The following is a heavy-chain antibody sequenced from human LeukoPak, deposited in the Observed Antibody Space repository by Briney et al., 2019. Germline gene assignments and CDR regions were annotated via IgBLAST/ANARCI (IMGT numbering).Heavy chain of an antibody. CDR3: AGDSSSSGHYFDY. D-gene: IGHD6-6*01. Sequence: SVKVSCKASGGTFSSYAIRWVRQAPGQGLEWMGGIIPIFGTANYAQKFQGRVTITTDESTSTAYMELSRLRSEDTAVYYCAGDSSSSGHYFDYWGQGTLVTVSS. J-gene: IGHJ4*02. V-gene: IGHV1-69*05. CDR2: IIPIFGTA. CDR1: GGTFSSYA.